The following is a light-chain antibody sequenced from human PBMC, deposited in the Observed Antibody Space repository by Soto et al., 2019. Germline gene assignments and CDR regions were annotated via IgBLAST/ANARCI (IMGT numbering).Light chain of an antibody. CDR1: RSILYSSNNKNY. J-gene: IGKJ4*01. V-gene: IGKV4-1*01. CDR3: QQYYSTPPT. CDR2: WAS. Sequence: DIVMTQSPDSLAVSLGERATINCKSSRSILYSSNNKNYLAWYQQKPGQPPKLLIYWASTRESGVPDRFSGSESGTDFTLTISSLQAEDVAVYYCQQYYSTPPTFGGGTKVEIK.